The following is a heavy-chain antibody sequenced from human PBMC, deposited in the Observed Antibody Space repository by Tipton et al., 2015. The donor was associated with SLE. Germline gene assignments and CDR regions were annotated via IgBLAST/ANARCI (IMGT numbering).Heavy chain of an antibody. V-gene: IGHV4-39*02. CDR3: ARAYQGFWSGYLPIYNYMDV. Sequence: TLSLTCTVSGGSISSNNYYWSWIRQPPGKGLEWLATIYYSGNTYYNPSLKSRVTLSVDTSRNHFSLNLSAVTAADTAVYYCARAYQGFWSGYLPIYNYMDVWGKGTTVTVSS. J-gene: IGHJ6*03. CDR2: IYYSGNT. CDR1: GGSISSNNYY. D-gene: IGHD3-3*01.